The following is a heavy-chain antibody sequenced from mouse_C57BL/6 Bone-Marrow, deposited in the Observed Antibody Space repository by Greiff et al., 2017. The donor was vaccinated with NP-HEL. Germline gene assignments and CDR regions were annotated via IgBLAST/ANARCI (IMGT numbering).Heavy chain of an antibody. CDR3: ARGPRVTRYFDY. Sequence: QVQLQQPGAELVKPGASVKLSCKASGYTFTSYWMHWVKQRPGQGLEWIGMIHPNSGSTNYNEKFKSKATLTVDKSSSTAYMQLSSLTSEDSAVYYCARGPRVTRYFDYWGQGTTLTVSS. D-gene: IGHD2-5*01. CDR2: IHPNSGST. J-gene: IGHJ2*01. CDR1: GYTFTSYW. V-gene: IGHV1-64*01.